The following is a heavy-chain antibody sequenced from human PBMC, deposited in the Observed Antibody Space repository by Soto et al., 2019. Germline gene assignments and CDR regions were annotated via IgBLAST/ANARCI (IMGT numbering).Heavy chain of an antibody. Sequence: GASVKVSCKASGGTFSSYAISWVRQAPGQGLEWMGGIIPIFGTVNYAQKFQGRVTITADKSTSTAYMELSSLRSEDTAVYYCARESLAVITAGGLDYWGQGTLVTVSS. D-gene: IGHD3-22*01. V-gene: IGHV1-69*06. CDR3: ARESLAVITAGGLDY. CDR2: IIPIFGTV. CDR1: GGTFSSYA. J-gene: IGHJ4*02.